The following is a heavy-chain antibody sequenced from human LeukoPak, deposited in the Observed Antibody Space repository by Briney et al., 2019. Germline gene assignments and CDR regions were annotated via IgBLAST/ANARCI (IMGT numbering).Heavy chain of an antibody. Sequence: PGGSLRLSCAASGFAFSSYEMTWVRQAPGKGLEWISYISSSGSAIYYADSVKGRFTISRDNAKNSPYLQMNSLRAEDTAVYYCARDYNFDYWGQGTLVTVSS. V-gene: IGHV3-48*03. CDR3: ARDYNFDY. CDR2: ISSSGSAI. J-gene: IGHJ4*02. CDR1: GFAFSSYE.